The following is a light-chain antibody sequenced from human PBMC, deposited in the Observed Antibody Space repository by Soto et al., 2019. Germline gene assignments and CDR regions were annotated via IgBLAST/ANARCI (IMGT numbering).Light chain of an antibody. Sequence: QSVLTQPRSVSGSPGQSVTISCTGTSSDVGTYNYVSWYQQHPGKAPKLMIYEVSNRPSGVSNRFSGSKSGNTASLTISGLQAEDEADYYCSSYTSSSTPWVFGGGTKVTVL. V-gene: IGLV2-14*01. J-gene: IGLJ3*02. CDR2: EVS. CDR1: SSDVGTYNY. CDR3: SSYTSSSTPWV.